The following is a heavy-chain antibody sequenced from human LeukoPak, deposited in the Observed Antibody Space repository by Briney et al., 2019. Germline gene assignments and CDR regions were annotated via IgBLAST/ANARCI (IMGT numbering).Heavy chain of an antibody. J-gene: IGHJ4*02. CDR2: INQDGRVK. D-gene: IGHD1-1*01. CDR3: ARDRDDGGFEN. CDR1: GFTFPNYW. Sequence: PGGSPRLSCAASGFTFPNYWMSWVRQAPERGLEWVANINQDGRVKQYVDSMKGRFTISRDNAKNSLYLQMNSLRAEDTAVYYCARDRDDGGFENWGQGTLVTVSS. V-gene: IGHV3-7*01.